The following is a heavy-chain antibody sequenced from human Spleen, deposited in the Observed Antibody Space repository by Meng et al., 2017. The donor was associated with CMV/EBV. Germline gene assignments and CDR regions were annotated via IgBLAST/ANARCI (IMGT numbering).Heavy chain of an antibody. Sequence: SVKVSCKASGGTFSRHPISWVRQAPGQGLEWMGGIIPILGIANYAQKFQGRVTITRNTSISTAYMELSSLRSEDTAVYYCARIKGNDFWSGSHYYYGMDVWGQGTTVTVSS. CDR3: ARIKGNDFWSGSHYYYGMDV. D-gene: IGHD3-3*01. J-gene: IGHJ6*02. CDR1: GGTFSRHP. CDR2: IIPILGIA. V-gene: IGHV1-69*10.